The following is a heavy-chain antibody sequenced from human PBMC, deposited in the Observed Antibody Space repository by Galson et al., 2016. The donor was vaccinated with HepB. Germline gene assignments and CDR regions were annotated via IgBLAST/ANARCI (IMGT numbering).Heavy chain of an antibody. J-gene: IGHJ6*02. CDR2: IFHGGAT. Sequence: ETLSLTCGVYGGTISGYFWTWIRQPPGKGLEWIGEIFHGGATNYNPSLKSRVTITEDKSKNQFSLKLSSVTAADTVVYYCARELHGMDVWGQGTTVIVSS. V-gene: IGHV4-34*12. CDR3: ARELHGMDV. D-gene: IGHD4-23*01. CDR1: GGTISGYF.